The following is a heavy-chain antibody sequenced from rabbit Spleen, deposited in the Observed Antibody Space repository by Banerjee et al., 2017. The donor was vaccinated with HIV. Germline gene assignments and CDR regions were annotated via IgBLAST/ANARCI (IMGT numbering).Heavy chain of an antibody. CDR1: GFSFSDRDV. CDR3: ARDLVAVIGWNFNL. V-gene: IGHV1S45*01. D-gene: IGHD1-1*01. CDR2: IDIGSGRT. Sequence: QEQLVESGGGLVKPEGSLTLTCKASGFSFSDRDVMCWVRQAPGKGLEWIGSIDIGSGRTWFTSWAKGRSTISKTSSTTATLQMTSLTAADTATYSCARDLVAVIGWNFNLWGQGTLVTVS. J-gene: IGHJ4*01.